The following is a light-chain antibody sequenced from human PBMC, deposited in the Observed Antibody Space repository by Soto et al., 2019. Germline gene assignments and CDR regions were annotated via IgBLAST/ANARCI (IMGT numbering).Light chain of an antibody. CDR2: DVS. J-gene: IGLJ1*01. CDR3: SSFTSTSTNYV. V-gene: IGLV2-14*01. CDR1: SSDIGVYNH. Sequence: QSALTQPASVSGSPGQSITISCTGTSSDIGVYNHVSWYQQHPGKAPKLMIYDVSNRPSGVSIRFSGSKSGNTASLTISGLQPEDEADYYCSSFTSTSTNYVFGTGTKVTVL.